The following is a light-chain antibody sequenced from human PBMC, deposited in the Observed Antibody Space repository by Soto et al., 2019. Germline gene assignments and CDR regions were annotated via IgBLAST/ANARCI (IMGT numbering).Light chain of an antibody. J-gene: IGKJ3*01. Sequence: DIQMTQSPSSLSAFVGDRVTITCRASQGISNYLAWYQQKPGKVPKLLIYAASTLQSGVPSRFSGSGSGTDFTLTISSLQPEDVAADYCQKYNSVPPITFGPGTKVDIK. CDR2: AAS. CDR1: QGISNY. CDR3: QKYNSVPPIT. V-gene: IGKV1-27*01.